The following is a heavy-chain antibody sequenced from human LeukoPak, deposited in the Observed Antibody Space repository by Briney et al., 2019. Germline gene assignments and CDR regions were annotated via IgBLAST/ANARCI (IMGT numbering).Heavy chain of an antibody. D-gene: IGHD3-22*01. Sequence: GGSLRLSCAASGFTFSSYAMSWVRQAPVKGLEWVSAISGSGGSTYYADSVKGRFTISRDNSKNTLYLQMNSLRAEDTAVYYCAKDRRYDSSGYYSSYFDYRGQGTLVTVSS. CDR1: GFTFSSYA. CDR3: AKDRRYDSSGYYSSYFDY. J-gene: IGHJ4*02. V-gene: IGHV3-23*01. CDR2: ISGSGGST.